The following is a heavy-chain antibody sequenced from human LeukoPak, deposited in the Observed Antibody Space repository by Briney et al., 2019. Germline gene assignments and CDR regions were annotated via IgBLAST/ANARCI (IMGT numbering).Heavy chain of an antibody. J-gene: IGHJ4*02. CDR3: ARFHHSIAARRPRFFDY. D-gene: IGHD6-6*01. CDR2: INPNSGGT. CDR1: GYIFTGYY. V-gene: IGHV1-2*06. Sequence: ASVKVSCKASGYIFTGYYMHWVRQAPGQGLEWVGRINPNSGGTNYAQKFQGRVTMTRDTSISTAYMELSRLRSDDTAVYYCARFHHSIAARRPRFFDYWGQGTLVTVSS.